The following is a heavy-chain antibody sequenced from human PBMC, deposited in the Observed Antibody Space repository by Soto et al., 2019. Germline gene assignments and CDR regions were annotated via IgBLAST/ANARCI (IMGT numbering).Heavy chain of an antibody. CDR3: VAGQYFFDY. Sequence: QVQLVESGGGVVQPGRSLRLSCAASGFSFSSYGMHWVRQAPGKGLEWVAVISYDGSNKYYADSVKDRFTISRDNSKKTRYLQMNSLRADDTAVYYCVAGQYFFDYCGQGTLVTVSS. J-gene: IGHJ4*02. D-gene: IGHD6-19*01. V-gene: IGHV3-30*03. CDR2: ISYDGSNK. CDR1: GFSFSSYG.